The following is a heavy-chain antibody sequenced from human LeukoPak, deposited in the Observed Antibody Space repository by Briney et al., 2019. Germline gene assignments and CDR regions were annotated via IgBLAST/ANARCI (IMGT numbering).Heavy chain of an antibody. V-gene: IGHV3-21*01. Sequence: GGSLRLSCAASGFTFSSYSMNWVRQAPGKGLEWVSSISSSSIYIHYADSVKGRFTISRDNAKNSLYLQMNSLRAEDTAVYYCARSLYWGQGTLVTVSS. CDR3: ARSLY. CDR1: GFTFSSYS. J-gene: IGHJ4*02. CDR2: ISSSSIYI.